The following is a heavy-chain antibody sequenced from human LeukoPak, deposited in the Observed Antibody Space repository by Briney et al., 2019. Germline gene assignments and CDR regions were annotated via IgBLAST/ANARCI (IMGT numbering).Heavy chain of an antibody. J-gene: IGHJ3*02. CDR1: GASIRSGDYY. D-gene: IGHD2-15*01. CDR2: IYDSGST. Sequence: PSQTLSLTCTVSGASIRSGDYYWSWIRQPPGKGLEWIGYIYDSGSTYYNPSLKSRITISVDTSENRFSLKLSSVTATDTAVYYCARDCSGGSCYGALDIWGQGTMVTVSS. CDR3: ARDCSGGSCYGALDI. V-gene: IGHV4-30-4*01.